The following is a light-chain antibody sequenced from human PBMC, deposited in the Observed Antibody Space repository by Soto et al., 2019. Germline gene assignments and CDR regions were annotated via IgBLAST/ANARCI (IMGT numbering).Light chain of an antibody. CDR2: SIN. V-gene: IGLV1-44*01. Sequence: VLTQPPSVSATPGQRVTISWSGSSSNIGRGNVNWYQQVPGTAPKLIVYSINQRPSGVPDRFSGSKSGTSASLAITGLQSADEAAYYCSAWDASLHDYVFGTGTKVTVL. J-gene: IGLJ1*01. CDR1: SSNIGRGN. CDR3: SAWDASLHDYV.